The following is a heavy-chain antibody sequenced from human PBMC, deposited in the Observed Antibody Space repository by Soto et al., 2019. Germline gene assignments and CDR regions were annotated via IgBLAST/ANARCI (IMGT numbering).Heavy chain of an antibody. CDR1: GGSFSGSY. J-gene: IGHJ6*02. CDR2: INHSGST. CDR3: ATGYCTNGVRYTRTLSGMDV. D-gene: IGHD2-8*01. Sequence: SSETLSLTCAVYGGSFSGSYWSWIRQPPGKGLEWIGEINHSGSTNHNPSLKSRVTILVDTSKNQFSLKLSSVTAADTAVYYCATGYCTNGVRYTRTLSGMDVWGQGTTVTVSS. V-gene: IGHV4-34*01.